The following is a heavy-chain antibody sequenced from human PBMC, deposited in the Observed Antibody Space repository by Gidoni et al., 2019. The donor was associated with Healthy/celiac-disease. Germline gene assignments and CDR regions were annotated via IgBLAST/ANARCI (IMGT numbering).Heavy chain of an antibody. CDR3: ANPPPGVVVAATPYYYYYMDV. D-gene: IGHD2-15*01. CDR2: ISGSGGST. J-gene: IGHJ6*03. V-gene: IGHV3-23*01. CDR1: GFTFSSYA. Sequence: EVQLLESGGGLVQPGGSLRLSCAASGFTFSSYAMSWVRQAPAKGLEWVSAISGSGGSTYYADSVKGRFTISRDNSKNTLYLQMNSLRAEDTAVYYCANPPPGVVVAATPYYYYYMDVWGKGTTVTVSS.